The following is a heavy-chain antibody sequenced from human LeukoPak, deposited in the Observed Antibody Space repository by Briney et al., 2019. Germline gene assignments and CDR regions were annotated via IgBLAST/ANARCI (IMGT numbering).Heavy chain of an antibody. CDR3: VRSNYDILLGGKLLDAFDI. Sequence: GGSLRLSCVASGFTFSSYWMTWVRQVPGKGLEWVANIRQDGSDQYYVDSVKGRFTISRDNAKNSLFLQMNSLRAEDTAVYYCVRSNYDILLGGKLLDAFDIWGQGTMVTVSS. D-gene: IGHD3-9*01. CDR2: IRQDGSDQ. CDR1: GFTFSSYW. J-gene: IGHJ3*02. V-gene: IGHV3-7*01.